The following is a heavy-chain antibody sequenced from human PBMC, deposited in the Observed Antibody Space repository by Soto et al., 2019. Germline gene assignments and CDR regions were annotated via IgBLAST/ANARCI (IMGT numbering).Heavy chain of an antibody. D-gene: IGHD3-10*01. CDR2: INPNSGGT. Sequence: GASVKVSCKASGYTFTGYYMHWVRQAPGQGLEWMGWINPNSGGTNYAQKFQGWVTMTRDTSISTAYMELSRLRSDDTAVYYCARGPLIIMVGGVLSVDYYGMDVWGKGTTVTVPS. J-gene: IGHJ6*04. CDR1: GYTFTGYY. CDR3: ARGPLIIMVGGVLSVDYYGMDV. V-gene: IGHV1-2*04.